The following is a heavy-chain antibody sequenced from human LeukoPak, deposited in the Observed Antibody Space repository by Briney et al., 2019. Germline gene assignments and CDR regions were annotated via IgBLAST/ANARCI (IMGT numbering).Heavy chain of an antibody. CDR2: INSDGSRT. CDR1: GFTFNSYW. CDR3: ARGNSYSGSGSSPLDY. V-gene: IGHV3-74*01. J-gene: IGHJ4*02. Sequence: PGGSLRLSCAASGFTFNSYWMHWVRQVPGKGLVWVSRINSDGSRTNYVDSAKGRFTISRDNAKNTLFLLMNSLRAEDSAVYYCARGNSYSGSGSSPLDYWGQGTLVTVSS. D-gene: IGHD3-10*01.